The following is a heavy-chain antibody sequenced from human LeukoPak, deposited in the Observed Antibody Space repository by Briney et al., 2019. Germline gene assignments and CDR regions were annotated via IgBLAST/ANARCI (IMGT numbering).Heavy chain of an antibody. J-gene: IGHJ3*02. V-gene: IGHV3-23*01. Sequence: GGSLRLSCAASGFTFSSYAMSWVRQAPGKGLEWVSAISGSGGSTYYADSVKGRFTISRDNSKNTLYLQMNSLRAEDTAVYYCARGIRIAAAVTGAFDIWGQGTMVTVSS. D-gene: IGHD6-13*01. CDR3: ARGIRIAAAVTGAFDI. CDR2: ISGSGGST. CDR1: GFTFSSYA.